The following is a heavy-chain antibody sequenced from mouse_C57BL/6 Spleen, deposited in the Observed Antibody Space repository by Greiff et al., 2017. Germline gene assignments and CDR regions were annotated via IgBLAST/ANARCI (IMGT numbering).Heavy chain of an antibody. CDR2: IRNKANGYTT. J-gene: IGHJ2*01. V-gene: IGHV7-3*01. Sequence: EVKLVESGGGLVQPGGSLRLSCAASGFTFTDYYMSWVRQPPGKGLEWLGFIRNKANGYTTEYSASVKGRFTISRDNSQSILYLQMNALRAEDSSTYYCAKYANDYWGQGTTLTVSS. CDR1: GFTFTDYY. CDR3: AKYANDY.